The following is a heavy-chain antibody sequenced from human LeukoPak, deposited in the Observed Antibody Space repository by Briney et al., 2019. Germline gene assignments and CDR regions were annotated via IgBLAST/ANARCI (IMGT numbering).Heavy chain of an antibody. CDR1: GFTFSNYW. J-gene: IGHJ4*02. D-gene: IGHD3-10*01. CDR3: ARDLPPEELWFGELLRQPFDY. V-gene: IGHV3-74*01. Sequence: GGSLRLSCTASGFTFSNYWMHWVRQSPGKGLVWVSRIKTDGSSTDYADSVKGRFTISRDNAKNSLYLQMNSLRAEDTAVYYCARDLPPEELWFGELLRQPFDYWGQGTLVTVSS. CDR2: IKTDGSST.